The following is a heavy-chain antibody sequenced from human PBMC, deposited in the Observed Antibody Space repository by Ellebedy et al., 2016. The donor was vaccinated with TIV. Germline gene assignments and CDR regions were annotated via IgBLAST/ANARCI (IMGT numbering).Heavy chain of an antibody. CDR3: ARLYGEGSADAFDI. CDR2: INTDGGTT. D-gene: IGHD4-17*01. V-gene: IGHV3-74*01. Sequence: GESLKISCAASGLTFRNYWMHWVRQAPGKGLVWVSGINTDGGTTDYADSVKGRFTISRDNAKNSLYLQMNSLRAEDTAVYYCARLYGEGSADAFDIWGQGTMVTVSS. J-gene: IGHJ3*02. CDR1: GLTFRNYW.